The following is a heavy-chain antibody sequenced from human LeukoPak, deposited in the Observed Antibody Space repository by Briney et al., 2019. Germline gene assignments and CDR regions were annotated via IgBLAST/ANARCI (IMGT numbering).Heavy chain of an antibody. V-gene: IGHV3-7*01. CDR1: GFTFSNYW. CDR2: INQDGSKE. J-gene: IGHJ4*02. D-gene: IGHD5-12*01. Sequence: PGGSLRLSCAASGFTFSNYWMAWVRQAPGKGLEWVAHINQDGSKEHYMDSVKARFTISRDNVKNSLSLQMNSLRAEDTAVYYCVRDGGVSGYDLLDYWGQGTLVTVSS. CDR3: VRDGGVSGYDLLDY.